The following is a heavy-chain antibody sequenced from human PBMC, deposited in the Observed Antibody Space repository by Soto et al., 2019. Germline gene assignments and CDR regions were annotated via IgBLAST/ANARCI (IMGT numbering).Heavy chain of an antibody. Sequence: GSLRLSCTASGFTFGDYAMSWVRQAPGKGLEWVGFIRSKAYGGTTEYAASVKGRFTISRDDSKSIAYLQMNSLKTEDTAVYYCTRDLSNYYDSSGYDAYAFDIWGQGTMVT. D-gene: IGHD3-22*01. J-gene: IGHJ3*02. CDR1: GFTFGDYA. CDR2: IRSKAYGGTT. V-gene: IGHV3-49*04. CDR3: TRDLSNYYDSSGYDAYAFDI.